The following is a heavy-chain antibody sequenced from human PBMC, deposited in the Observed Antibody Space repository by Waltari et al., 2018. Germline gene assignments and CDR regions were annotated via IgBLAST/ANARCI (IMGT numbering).Heavy chain of an antibody. D-gene: IGHD3-16*01. Sequence: EVKLLESGGGLVHPGGSLRLSCEASGFAFNGYAMGWVRQAPGQGLEWVSSIDDSGDSTYYADSVKGRFTISRDDSKDTLTLQMNTLRSEDTAVYYCVKEVDHIWGKPDPFDYWGQGALVTVSS. CDR3: VKEVDHIWGKPDPFDY. CDR1: GFAFNGYA. V-gene: IGHV3-23*01. CDR2: IDDSGDST. J-gene: IGHJ4*02.